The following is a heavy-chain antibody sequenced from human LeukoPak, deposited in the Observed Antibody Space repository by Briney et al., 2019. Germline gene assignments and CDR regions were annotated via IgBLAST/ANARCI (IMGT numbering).Heavy chain of an antibody. V-gene: IGHV1-2*02. CDR2: INPNSGGT. Sequence: ASVKVSCKASGYTFTSYYMHWVRQAPGQGLEWMGWINPNSGGTNYAQKFQGRVTMTRDTSISTAYMELSRLRSDDTAVYYCARGDGYYYDSSGYFNSWGQGTLVTVSS. J-gene: IGHJ4*02. D-gene: IGHD3-22*01. CDR1: GYTFTSYY. CDR3: ARGDGYYYDSSGYFNS.